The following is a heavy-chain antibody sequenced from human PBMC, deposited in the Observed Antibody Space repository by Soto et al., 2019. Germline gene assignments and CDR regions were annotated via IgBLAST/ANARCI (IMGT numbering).Heavy chain of an antibody. CDR1: GFTFSVFG. CDR2: ISNDGNNK. V-gene: IGHV3-30*18. Sequence: QVQLVESGGGVVQPGRSLRLSCAASGFTFSVFGMHWVRQAPGKGLEWVAVISNDGNNKYFADTVKGRFTISRDNSKNTLYLQMNSLRAEDTTVYYCAKDWSTSRKRGYYFDYGGQGTLVTVSS. J-gene: IGHJ4*02. CDR3: AKDWSTSRKRGYYFDY. D-gene: IGHD2-8*02.